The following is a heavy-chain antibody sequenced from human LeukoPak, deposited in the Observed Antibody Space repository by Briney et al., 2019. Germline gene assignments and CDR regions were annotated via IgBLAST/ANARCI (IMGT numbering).Heavy chain of an antibody. CDR2: MNPNSGNT. CDR3: ARGRGNGWLRLTHYYYYYMDV. V-gene: IGHV1-8*03. Sequence: PWASVKVSCKASGYTFTSYDINWVRQATGQGLEWMGWMNPNSGNTGYAQKFQGRVTITRNTSISTAYMELSSLRSEDTAVYYCARGRGNGWLRLTHYYYYYMDVWGKGTTVTVSS. D-gene: IGHD5-12*01. CDR1: GYTFTSYD. J-gene: IGHJ6*03.